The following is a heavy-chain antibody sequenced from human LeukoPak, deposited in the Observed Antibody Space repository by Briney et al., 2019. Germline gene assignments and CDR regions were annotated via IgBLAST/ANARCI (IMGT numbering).Heavy chain of an antibody. V-gene: IGHV3-30*02. CDR3: AKEWMATIFGFDY. Sequence: GGSLRLSCAASGFTFSSYGMHWVRQAPGKGLEWVAFIRYDGSNKYYADSVKGRFTISRDNSKNTLYLQMNSLRAEDTAVYYCAKEWMATIFGFDYWGQGTLVTVSS. J-gene: IGHJ4*02. D-gene: IGHD5-24*01. CDR2: IRYDGSNK. CDR1: GFTFSSYG.